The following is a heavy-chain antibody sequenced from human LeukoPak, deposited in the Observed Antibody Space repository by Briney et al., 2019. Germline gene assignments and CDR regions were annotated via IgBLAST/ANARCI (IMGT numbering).Heavy chain of an antibody. CDR3: ASGLSSGYYYYMDV. CDR1: GFTFSSYG. Sequence: PGGSLRLSCAASGFTFSSYGMHWVRQAPGKGLEWVAVISYDGRNPYYADSVKGRFTISRDNSKNTLYLQMNSLRAEDTAMYYCASGLSSGYYYYMDVWGKGTTVTVFS. V-gene: IGHV3-30*03. CDR2: ISYDGRNP. J-gene: IGHJ6*03. D-gene: IGHD3-22*01.